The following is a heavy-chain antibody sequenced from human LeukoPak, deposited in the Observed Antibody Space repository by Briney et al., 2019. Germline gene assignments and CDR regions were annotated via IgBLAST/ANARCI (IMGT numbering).Heavy chain of an antibody. V-gene: IGHV4-4*07. CDR3: ARDWDYYDSSSYLYNWFDP. J-gene: IGHJ5*02. CDR1: GGSISSYY. Sequence: SETLSLTCTVSGGSISSYYWSWIRQPAGKGLEWIGRIYTSGSTNYNPSLKSRVTMSVDTSKNQFSLKLSSVTAADTAVYYCARDWDYYDSSSYLYNWFDPWGQGTLVTVSS. CDR2: IYTSGST. D-gene: IGHD3-22*01.